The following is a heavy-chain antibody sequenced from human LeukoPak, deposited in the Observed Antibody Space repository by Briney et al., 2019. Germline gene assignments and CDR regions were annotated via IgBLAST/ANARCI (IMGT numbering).Heavy chain of an antibody. D-gene: IGHD2-2*01. CDR1: GYTFTGYY. CDR2: INPNSGGT. CDR3: ARDRKYQLLGWFDP. Sequence: ASVKVSCKASGYTFTGYYMHWVRQAPGQGLEWMGWINPNSGGTNYAQKFQGRVTMTRDTSISTGYMELSRLRSDDTAVYYCARDRKYQLLGWFDPWGQGTLVTVSS. J-gene: IGHJ5*02. V-gene: IGHV1-2*02.